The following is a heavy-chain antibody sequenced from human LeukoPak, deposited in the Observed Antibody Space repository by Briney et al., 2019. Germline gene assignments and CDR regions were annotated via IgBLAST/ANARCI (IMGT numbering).Heavy chain of an antibody. D-gene: IGHD5-18*01. CDR1: GYTFTSYA. V-gene: IGHV1-3*01. J-gene: IGHJ3*02. CDR2: INAGNGNT. CDR3: ATSGYTYGALDI. Sequence: WASVKVSCKASGYTFTSYAMHWVRQAPGQRLKWMGWINAGNGNTKYSQKFQGRVTITRDTSISTAYMELTRLRSDDTAMYYCATSGYTYGALDIWGQGTMVTVSS.